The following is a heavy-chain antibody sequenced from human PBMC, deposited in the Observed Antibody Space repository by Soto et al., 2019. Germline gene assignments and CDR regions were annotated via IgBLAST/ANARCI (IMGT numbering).Heavy chain of an antibody. CDR2: VNPSGGHT. CDR3: AGGGHVVVVTAAFDY. Sequence: QVQLMQSGAEVKKPGASVKVSCTASGDTFTTYYIHWVRQAPGQGLEWMGTVNPSGGHTTYSQNFLGRVTMTRDTSTSTLYMELTSLTSDDTAVYYCAGGGHVVVVTAAFDYWGQGTLVTVSS. D-gene: IGHD2-21*02. V-gene: IGHV1-46*01. J-gene: IGHJ4*02. CDR1: GDTFTTYY.